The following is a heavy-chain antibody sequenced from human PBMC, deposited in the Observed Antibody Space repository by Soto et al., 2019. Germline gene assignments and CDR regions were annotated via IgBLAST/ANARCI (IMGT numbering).Heavy chain of an antibody. CDR3: ATVTIAAAPTLDY. V-gene: IGHV1-24*01. Sequence: ASVKVSCKVSGYTLTELSMHWVRQAPGKGLEWMGGFDPEDGETIYAQKFQGRVTMTKDTSTDTAYMELSSLRSEDTAVYYCATVTIAAAPTLDYWGQGTLVTVSS. CDR1: GYTLTELS. D-gene: IGHD6-13*01. J-gene: IGHJ4*02. CDR2: FDPEDGET.